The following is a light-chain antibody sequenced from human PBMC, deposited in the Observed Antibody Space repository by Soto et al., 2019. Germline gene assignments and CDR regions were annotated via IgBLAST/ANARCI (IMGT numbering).Light chain of an antibody. CDR2: ATS. CDR3: QQYTDWPLT. Sequence: EIPLTQSPSSLAASVGDRLTLTCRASRNVSIYLNWYQHKPGKGPTLLIHATSNLQIGVPSRFSGSGSGTEFTLTISSLQSEDFAVYYCQQYTDWPLTFGGGTKVDIK. V-gene: IGKV1-39*01. CDR1: RNVSIY. J-gene: IGKJ4*01.